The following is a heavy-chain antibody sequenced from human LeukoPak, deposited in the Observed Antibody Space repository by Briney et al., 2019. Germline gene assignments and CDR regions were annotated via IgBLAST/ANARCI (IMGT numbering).Heavy chain of an antibody. D-gene: IGHD6-19*01. Sequence: PSETLSLTCTVSGYSISSGYLWGWIRQPPGKGLEWIGSIDGSGSSYYNPSLKSRVTISVDTSKNQFSLKLSSVTAADTAVYYCARDTMYSSGWYTLPTQFDYWGQGTLVTVSS. CDR3: ARDTMYSSGWYTLPTQFDY. CDR1: GYSISSGYL. J-gene: IGHJ4*02. V-gene: IGHV4-38-2*02. CDR2: IDGSGSS.